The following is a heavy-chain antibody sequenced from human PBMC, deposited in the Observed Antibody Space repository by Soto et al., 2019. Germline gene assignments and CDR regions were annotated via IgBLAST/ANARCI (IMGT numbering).Heavy chain of an antibody. CDR2: ISAYNGNT. CDR3: ARDTPLGYCSSTSCLGGYYYYGMDV. D-gene: IGHD2-2*01. J-gene: IGHJ6*02. Sequence: ASVKVSCKASGYTFTSYGISWVRQAPGQGLEWMGWISAYNGNTNYAQKLQGRVTMTTDTSTSTAYMELRSLRSDDTAVYYCARDTPLGYCSSTSCLGGYYYYGMDVWGQGTTVTVSS. V-gene: IGHV1-18*04. CDR1: GYTFTSYG.